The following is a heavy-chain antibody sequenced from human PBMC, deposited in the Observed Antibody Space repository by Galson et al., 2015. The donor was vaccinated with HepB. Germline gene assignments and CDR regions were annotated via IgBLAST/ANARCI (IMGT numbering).Heavy chain of an antibody. Sequence: SVKVSCKASGYTFTDYYIHWVRQAPGQGLEWMGRINPNSGGTNYAQKFQGRVTMTRDTSISTAYMELSRLSSDDTALYYCARVNKAGSGSYLMRAGYWGQGTLVTVSS. J-gene: IGHJ4*02. CDR3: ARVNKAGSGSYLMRAGY. CDR2: INPNSGGT. V-gene: IGHV1-2*06. D-gene: IGHD3-10*01. CDR1: GYTFTDYY.